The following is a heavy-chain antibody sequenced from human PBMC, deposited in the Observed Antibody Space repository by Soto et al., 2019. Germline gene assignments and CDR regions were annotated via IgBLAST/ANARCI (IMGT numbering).Heavy chain of an antibody. CDR1: GFIFSNYA. J-gene: IGHJ4*02. CDR3: VREASSSGLHLDH. CDR2: ISGSGSST. D-gene: IGHD6-6*01. Sequence: GGSLRLSCAASGFIFSNYAMSWVRQAPGKGLEWVSFISGSGSSTYYADSVKGRSTISRGNSKNTLYLQMNSLRAEDAAVYYCVREASSSGLHLDHWGRGTLVTVSS. V-gene: IGHV3-23*01.